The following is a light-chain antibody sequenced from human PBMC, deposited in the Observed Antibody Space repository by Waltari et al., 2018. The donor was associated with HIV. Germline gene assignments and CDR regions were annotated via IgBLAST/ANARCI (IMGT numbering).Light chain of an antibody. J-gene: IGKJ1*01. Sequence: IQMTQSPSSLSASVGDTVTITCRASQDIKTDVDWYQQKPGKAPRLLIYGGSTLQSGVPSRFSGRGSDTHFTLTISSLRPEDFATYYCLHVYWCPWVFGEGTKV. CDR2: GGS. V-gene: IGKV1-6*01. CDR1: QDIKTD. CDR3: LHVYWCPWV.